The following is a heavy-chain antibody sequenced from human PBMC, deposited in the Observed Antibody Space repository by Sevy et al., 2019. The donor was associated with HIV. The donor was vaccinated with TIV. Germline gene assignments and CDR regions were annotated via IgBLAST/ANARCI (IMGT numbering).Heavy chain of an antibody. CDR2: IYPGDSNS. CDR1: GYSFNTYW. Sequence: GESLKISCKGSGYSFNTYWIGWVRQMPGKGLEWMGIIYPGDSNSRYSPSFQGQVTISADKSISTAYLQLSSLKASDNARYYCARRPGGVRHFDYWGQGTLVTVSS. V-gene: IGHV5-51*01. CDR3: ARRPGGVRHFDY. J-gene: IGHJ4*02. D-gene: IGHD1-1*01.